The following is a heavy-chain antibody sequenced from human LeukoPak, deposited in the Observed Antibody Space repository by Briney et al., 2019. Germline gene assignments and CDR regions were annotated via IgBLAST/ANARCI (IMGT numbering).Heavy chain of an antibody. CDR1: GFTFSSYS. J-gene: IGHJ4*02. CDR3: VRDPDALDY. CDR2: IRSSGDMI. Sequence: GGSLRLSCATSGFTFSSYSMNWVRQAPGKGLEWVSYIRSSGDMIYYADSVKGRFTISGDNAKNSVYLQMNSLRDEDTAVYYCVRDPDALDYWGQGTQVTVSS. V-gene: IGHV3-48*02.